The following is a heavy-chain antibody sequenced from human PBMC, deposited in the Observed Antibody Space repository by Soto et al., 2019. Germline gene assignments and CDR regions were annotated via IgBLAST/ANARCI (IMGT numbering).Heavy chain of an antibody. D-gene: IGHD6-19*01. CDR2: ISYDGSNK. CDR1: GFTFSSYG. Sequence: QVQLVESGGGVVQPGRALRLSCAASGFTFSSYGMHWVRQAPGKGLEWVAVISYDGSNKYYADSVKGRFTISRDNSKNTLYLQMSSLRAEDTAMYYCVKDGSSGWPYYYGMDAWGQGTTVTVSS. CDR3: VKDGSSGWPYYYGMDA. V-gene: IGHV3-30*18. J-gene: IGHJ6*02.